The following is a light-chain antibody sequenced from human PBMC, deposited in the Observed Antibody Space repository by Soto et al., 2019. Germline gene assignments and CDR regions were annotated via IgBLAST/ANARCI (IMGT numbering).Light chain of an antibody. J-gene: IGLJ1*01. CDR2: EVF. CDR1: SSDVGEHND. V-gene: IGLV2-14*01. Sequence: QSVLTQPASVSGSPGQSITISCTGTSSDVGEHNDVSWYQQHTGKAPKLMIYEVFNRPSGGSNRFSGSKSGNTASLTISGLQAEDEADYYCSSYTSGSTFFGTGAKLT. CDR3: SSYTSGSTF.